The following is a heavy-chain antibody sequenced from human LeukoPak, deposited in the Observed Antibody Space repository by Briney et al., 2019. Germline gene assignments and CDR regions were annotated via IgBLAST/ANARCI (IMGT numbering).Heavy chain of an antibody. Sequence: PGGSLRLSCAASGFTFNNYWMHWVRQAPGKGLVWVSGINSDGSSATYADSVKGRFTISRDNARNTLYLQMNSLRAEDTAVYYCARDRGSPDAFNIWGQGTMVTVSS. J-gene: IGHJ3*02. CDR3: ARDRGSPDAFNI. V-gene: IGHV3-74*01. CDR2: INSDGSSA. CDR1: GFTFNNYW. D-gene: IGHD1-26*01.